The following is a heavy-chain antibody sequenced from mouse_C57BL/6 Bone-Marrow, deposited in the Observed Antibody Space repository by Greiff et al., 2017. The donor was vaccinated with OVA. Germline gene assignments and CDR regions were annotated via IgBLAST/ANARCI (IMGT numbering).Heavy chain of an antibody. V-gene: IGHV1-53*01. CDR2: INPSTGGT. J-gene: IGHJ4*01. D-gene: IGHD2-4*01. Sequence: QVPLQQPGTELVKPGASVKLSCQSSGYTFTRYWMHWVKQRPGQGLEWIGNINPSTGGTNYNENFQSKAALTVDKSSSTAYMRLSSLTSEDSTVYYCARGDYDDAMDHWGQGTSVTVSS. CDR3: ARGDYDDAMDH. CDR1: GYTFTRYW.